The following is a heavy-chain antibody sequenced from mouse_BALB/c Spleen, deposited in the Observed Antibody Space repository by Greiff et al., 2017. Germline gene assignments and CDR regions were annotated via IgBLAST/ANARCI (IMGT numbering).Heavy chain of an antibody. CDR2: ISSGSSTI. D-gene: IGHD1-2*01. V-gene: IGHV5-17*02. CDR1: GFTFSSFG. CDR3: ARNYYGPSRAMDY. J-gene: IGHJ4*01. Sequence: EVNVVESGGGLVQPGGSRKLSCAASGFTFSSFGMHWVRQAPEKGLEWVAYISSGSSTIYYADTVKGRFTISRDNPKNTLFLQMTSLRSEDTAMYYCARNYYGPSRAMDYWGQGTSVTVSS.